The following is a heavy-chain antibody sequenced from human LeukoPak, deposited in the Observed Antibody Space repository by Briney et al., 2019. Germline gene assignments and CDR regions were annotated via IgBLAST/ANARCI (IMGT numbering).Heavy chain of an antibody. CDR1: GYTFIRYG. V-gene: IGHV1-18*01. D-gene: IGHD3-3*01. Sequence: ASVKVSCKASGYTFIRYGITWVRQAPGQGLEWMAWISPYNGNTKYAQKFQGRVTITADKSTSTAYMELSSLRSEDTAVYYCARDFPINYDFRSGPRPYYFDYWGQGTLVTVSS. J-gene: IGHJ4*02. CDR2: ISPYNGNT. CDR3: ARDFPINYDFRSGPRPYYFDY.